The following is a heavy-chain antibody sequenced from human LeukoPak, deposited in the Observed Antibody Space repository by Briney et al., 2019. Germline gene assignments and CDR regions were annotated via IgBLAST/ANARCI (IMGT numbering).Heavy chain of an antibody. J-gene: IGHJ6*03. Sequence: GGSLRLSCAASGFTFSSYSMNWVRQAPGKGLEWVSSISSSSYIYYADSVKGRFTISRDNAKNTLYLQKNSLRAEDTAVYYCARPLTILGVVIPWVPWYMDVWGKGTTVTVSS. CDR2: ISSSSYI. V-gene: IGHV3-21*01. CDR3: ARPLTILGVVIPWVPWYMDV. D-gene: IGHD3-3*01. CDR1: GFTFSSYS.